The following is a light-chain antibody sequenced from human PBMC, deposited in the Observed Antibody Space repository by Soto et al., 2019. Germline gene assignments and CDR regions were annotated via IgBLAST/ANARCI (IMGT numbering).Light chain of an antibody. CDR1: SSDVGGYNF. Sequence: QSALTQPRSVSGSPGQSVAISCTGTSSDVGGYNFVSWYQQHPGKAPTLMIYDVTKRPSGVPDRFSGSKSGNSASLIISGLQAEDEADYYCCSFAGSYTVVFGGGTKLTVL. CDR2: DVT. J-gene: IGLJ2*01. V-gene: IGLV2-11*01. CDR3: CSFAGSYTVV.